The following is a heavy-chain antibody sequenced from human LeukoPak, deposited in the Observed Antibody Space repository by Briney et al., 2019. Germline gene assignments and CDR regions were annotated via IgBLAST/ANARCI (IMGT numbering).Heavy chain of an antibody. D-gene: IGHD3-10*01. CDR3: ARVRYDYGDY. Sequence: ASVKVSCKSSGYTFTGNYMHWVRQAPGQGLEWMGWINPNSGDTKYAQNFQGRVTMTRDTSISTAYMELSRLRYDDTAVYYCARVRYDYGDYWGQGTLVTVSS. V-gene: IGHV1-2*02. CDR1: GYTFTGNY. J-gene: IGHJ4*02. CDR2: INPNSGDT.